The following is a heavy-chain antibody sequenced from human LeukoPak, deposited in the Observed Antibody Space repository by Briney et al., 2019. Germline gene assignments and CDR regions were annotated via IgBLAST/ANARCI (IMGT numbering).Heavy chain of an antibody. Sequence: GGSLRLSCAASGFTFSSHWMSWVRQAPGKGLEWVANIRQDGSEKYYVDSVKGRFTISRDNAKNSLYLQMNSLRAEDTAVYYCARGRAADYWGQGTLVTVSS. J-gene: IGHJ4*02. CDR1: GFTFSSHW. CDR3: ARGRAADY. CDR2: IRQDGSEK. V-gene: IGHV3-7*01. D-gene: IGHD5-24*01.